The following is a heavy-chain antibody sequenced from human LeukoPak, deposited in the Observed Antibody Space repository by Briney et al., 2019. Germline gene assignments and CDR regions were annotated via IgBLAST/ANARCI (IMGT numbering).Heavy chain of an antibody. V-gene: IGHV3-49*04. Sequence: PGGSLRLSCTASGFTFGDYAMSWVRQAPGKGLEWVGFIRSKAYGGTTEYAASVKGRFTISRDDSKSIAYLQMNSLRTEDTAVYYCTNKYCSSTSCYDYWGQGTLVTVSS. CDR3: TNKYCSSTSCYDY. J-gene: IGHJ4*02. CDR1: GFTFGDYA. D-gene: IGHD2-2*01. CDR2: IRSKAYGGTT.